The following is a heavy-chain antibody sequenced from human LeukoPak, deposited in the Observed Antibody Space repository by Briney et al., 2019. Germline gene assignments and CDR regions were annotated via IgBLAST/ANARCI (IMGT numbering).Heavy chain of an antibody. CDR3: AKDQRGYSGYDYVRYFDY. J-gene: IGHJ4*02. Sequence: GGSLRLSCVASGFTFNNYAMTWVRQAPGKGLEWVSAISGSGYSTYYADSVKGRFTISRDNSKNTLYLQMNSLRAEDTAVYYCAKDQRGYSGYDYVRYFDYWGQGTLVTVSS. D-gene: IGHD5-12*01. CDR2: ISGSGYST. CDR1: GFTFNNYA. V-gene: IGHV3-23*01.